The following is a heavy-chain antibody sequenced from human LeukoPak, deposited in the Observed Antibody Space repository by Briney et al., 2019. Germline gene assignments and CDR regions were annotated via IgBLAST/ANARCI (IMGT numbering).Heavy chain of an antibody. V-gene: IGHV1-18*01. J-gene: IGHJ4*02. CDR1: GYTFTSYG. D-gene: IGHD3-10*01. CDR3: ARVRTMVRGVIIALDY. CDR2: ISAYNGNT. Sequence: ASVKVSCKASGYTFTSYGISWVRQAPGQGLEWMGWISAYNGNTNYAQKLQGRVTMTTDTSTSTAYMELRSLRSDDTAVYYCARVRTMVRGVIIALDYWGQGTLVTVSS.